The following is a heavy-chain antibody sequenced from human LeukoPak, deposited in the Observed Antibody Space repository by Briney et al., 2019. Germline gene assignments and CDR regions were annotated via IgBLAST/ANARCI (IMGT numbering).Heavy chain of an antibody. V-gene: IGHV4-39*01. D-gene: IGHD5-18*01. Sequence: SETLSLTCTVSGGSISSSSYYWGWIRQPPGKGLEWIGSIYYSGSTYYNPSLKSRVTISVDTSKNQFSLKLSSVTAADTAVYYCARLIMWYSYGYANWYFDLWGRGTLVTVSS. CDR1: GGSISSSSYY. CDR3: ARLIMWYSYGYANWYFDL. CDR2: IYYSGST. J-gene: IGHJ2*01.